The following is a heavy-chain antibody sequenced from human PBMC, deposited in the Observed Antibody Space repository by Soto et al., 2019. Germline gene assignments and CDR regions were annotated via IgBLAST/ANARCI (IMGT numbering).Heavy chain of an antibody. Sequence: ESLKIWYRASGCRCTHNWSAWVRQKPGKRLEWLGVIYPLDYFTKYSPNFDGQVTMSVDKSVNTASLLLKRLKASDRAIYFYARVIVLHVATRGGMDVWGQGTTVTLSS. D-gene: IGHD2-21*01. J-gene: IGHJ6*02. V-gene: IGHV5-51*01. CDR1: GCRCTHNW. CDR3: ARVIVLHVATRGGMDV. CDR2: IYPLDYFT.